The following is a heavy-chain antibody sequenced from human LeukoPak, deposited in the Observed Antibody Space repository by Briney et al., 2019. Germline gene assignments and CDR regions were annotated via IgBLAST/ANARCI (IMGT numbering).Heavy chain of an antibody. Sequence: SETLSLTCTVSGGSISSYYWSWIRQPAGKGLEWIGRIYTSGSTNYNPSLKSRVTISVDTSKNQFSLKLSSVTAADTAVYYCARERLRFLEWLWDAFDIWGQGTMVTVSS. V-gene: IGHV4-4*07. CDR1: GGSISSYY. J-gene: IGHJ3*02. CDR3: ARERLRFLEWLWDAFDI. D-gene: IGHD3-3*01. CDR2: IYTSGST.